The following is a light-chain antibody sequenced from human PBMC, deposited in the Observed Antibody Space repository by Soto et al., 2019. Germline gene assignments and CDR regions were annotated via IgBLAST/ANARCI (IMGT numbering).Light chain of an antibody. V-gene: IGKV3-11*01. CDR2: DAS. Sequence: EIVLTQSPATLSLSPGERATLSCRASQSVSSYLAWYQQKPGQAPRLLIYDASNRATGIPARFSGSGSGTDFILTISSLEPGDFAVYYCQQRSNWPQLTFGGGTKVDIK. CDR3: QQRSNWPQLT. J-gene: IGKJ4*01. CDR1: QSVSSY.